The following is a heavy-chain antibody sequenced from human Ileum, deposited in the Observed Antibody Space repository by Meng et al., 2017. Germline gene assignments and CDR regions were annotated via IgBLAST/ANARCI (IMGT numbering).Heavy chain of an antibody. J-gene: IGHJ6*02. CDR2: ISGSSRYI. CDR1: GFTFSVYT. V-gene: IGHV3-21*01. CDR3: ARDDSNDRGSFYYFGMDV. D-gene: IGHD4-11*01. Sequence: GESLKISCAASGFTFSVYTMKWVRQAPGKGLEWVSSISGSSRYIYYAESVKGRFTISRDNAKNSLFLQMNSLRDEDTAVYYCARDDSNDRGSFYYFGMDVWGLGTTVTVSS.